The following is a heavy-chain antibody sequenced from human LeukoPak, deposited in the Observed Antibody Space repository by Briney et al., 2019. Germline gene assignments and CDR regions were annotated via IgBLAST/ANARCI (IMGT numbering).Heavy chain of an antibody. CDR1: GGSISSGDYY. J-gene: IGHJ4*02. D-gene: IGHD2-15*01. CDR3: AREWARGRGSEIDY. CDR2: IYYSGST. V-gene: IGHV4-30-4*01. Sequence: PSETLSLTCTVSGGSISSGDYYWSWIRQPPGKGLEWIGYIYYSGSTYYNPSLKSRVTISVDTSKNQFSLKLSSVTAADTAVYYCAREWARGRGSEIDYWGQGTLVTVSS.